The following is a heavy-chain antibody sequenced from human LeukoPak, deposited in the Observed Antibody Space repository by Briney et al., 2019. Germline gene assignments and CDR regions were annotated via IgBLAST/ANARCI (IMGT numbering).Heavy chain of an antibody. D-gene: IGHD1-20*01. CDR1: GGSISSYY. CDR2: IYTSGST. J-gene: IGHJ3*02. Sequence: SETLSLTCTVSGGSISSYYWSWIRQPPGKGLEWIGYIYTSGSTNYNPSLKSRVTISVDTSKNQFSLKLSSVTAADTAVYYCAGSNWKRDIWGQGTMVTVSS. CDR3: AGSNWKRDI. V-gene: IGHV4-4*09.